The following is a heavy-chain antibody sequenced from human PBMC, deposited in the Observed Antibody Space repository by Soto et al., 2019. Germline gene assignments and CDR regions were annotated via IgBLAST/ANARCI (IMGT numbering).Heavy chain of an antibody. J-gene: IGHJ6*02. CDR3: ARGEQLYHYYYGMDV. CDR2: INTGNGNT. V-gene: IGHV1-3*04. Sequence: ASVKVSCKASGYSFTTHAMIWVRQAPGQRPEWMGWINTGNGNTRYSPKFRGRVNITRDTSASTAYMELSSLKSEDTAVYYCARGEQLYHYYYGMDVGGQGSTVTVPS. CDR1: GYSFTTHA.